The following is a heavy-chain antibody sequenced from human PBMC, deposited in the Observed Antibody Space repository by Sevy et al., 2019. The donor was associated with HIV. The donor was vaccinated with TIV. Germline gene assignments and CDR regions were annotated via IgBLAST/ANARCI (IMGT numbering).Heavy chain of an antibody. CDR1: GGTFSSYA. V-gene: IGHV1-69*13. Sequence: ASVKVSCKASGGTFSSYAISWVRQAPGQGLEWMGGIIPIFGTANYAQKFQGRVTITADESTSTAYMELSSLRSEDTAVSYCARDALPYYYDSSGSNWFDPWGQGTLVTVS. J-gene: IGHJ5*02. D-gene: IGHD3-22*01. CDR3: ARDALPYYYDSSGSNWFDP. CDR2: IIPIFGTA.